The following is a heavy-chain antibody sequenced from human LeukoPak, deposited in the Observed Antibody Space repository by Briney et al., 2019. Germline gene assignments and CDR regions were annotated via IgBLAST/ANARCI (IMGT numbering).Heavy chain of an antibody. CDR2: ISNSGGST. Sequence: GSLRLSCAASGFTFSSYAMSWVRQAPGKGLEWVSAISNSGGSTYYADSVKGRFTISRDNSKSKLYLQMNSLRAEDTAVYYCAKRVRGYSYGELDYWGQGTLVTVSS. CDR3: AKRVRGYSYGELDY. D-gene: IGHD5-18*01. CDR1: GFTFSSYA. V-gene: IGHV3-23*01. J-gene: IGHJ4*02.